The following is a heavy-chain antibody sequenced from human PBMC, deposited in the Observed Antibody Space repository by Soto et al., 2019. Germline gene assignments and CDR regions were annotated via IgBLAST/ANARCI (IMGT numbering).Heavy chain of an antibody. J-gene: IGHJ2*01. D-gene: IGHD2-15*01. Sequence: QVQLQESGPGLVKPSQTLSLTCTVSGGSISSGDYYWSWIRQPPGKGLEWIGYIYYSGSTYYNPSLKSRVTLSVDTSKNQFSLKLISVTAADTAVYYCARGACSGGSCYGGSYWYFDLWGRGTLVTVSS. V-gene: IGHV4-30-4*01. CDR3: ARGACSGGSCYGGSYWYFDL. CDR1: GGSISSGDYY. CDR2: IYYSGST.